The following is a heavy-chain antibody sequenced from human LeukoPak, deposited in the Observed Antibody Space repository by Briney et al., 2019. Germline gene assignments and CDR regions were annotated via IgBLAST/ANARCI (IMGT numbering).Heavy chain of an antibody. Sequence: ASVKVSCKASGGTFSSYAISWVRQAPGQGLEWMGWISAYNGNTNYAQKLQGRVTMTTDTSTSTAYMELRSLRSDDTAVYYCAMEYSSSFFDYWGQGTLVTVSS. CDR1: GGTFSSYA. J-gene: IGHJ4*02. CDR2: ISAYNGNT. V-gene: IGHV1-18*01. D-gene: IGHD6-13*01. CDR3: AMEYSSSFFDY.